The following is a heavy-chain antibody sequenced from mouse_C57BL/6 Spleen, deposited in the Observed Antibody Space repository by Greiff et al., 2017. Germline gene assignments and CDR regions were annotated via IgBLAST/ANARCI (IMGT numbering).Heavy chain of an antibody. CDR3: TTDGNYFDY. CDR1: GFNIKDDY. CDR2: IDPENGDT. V-gene: IGHV14-4*01. Sequence: VQLKQSGAELVRPGASVKLSCTASGFNIKDDYMHWVKQRPEQGLEWIGWIDPENGDTEYASKFQGKATITADTSSNTAYLQLSSLTSEDTAVYYCTTDGNYFDYWGQGTTLTVSS. D-gene: IGHD2-1*01. J-gene: IGHJ2*01.